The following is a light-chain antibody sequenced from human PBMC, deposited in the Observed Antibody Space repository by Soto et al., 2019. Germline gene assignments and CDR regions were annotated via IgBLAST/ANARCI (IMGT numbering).Light chain of an antibody. Sequence: DIQMTQSPSSLSASVGDRVTITCRASQGISNYLAWYQQKPGKVPKLLIYVGSTLRSGVPSRFSGSGSGTDFALTISSLQPEDVATYYCQKYDTAPRTFGQGTKVEIK. CDR2: VGS. J-gene: IGKJ1*01. CDR3: QKYDTAPRT. CDR1: QGISNY. V-gene: IGKV1-27*01.